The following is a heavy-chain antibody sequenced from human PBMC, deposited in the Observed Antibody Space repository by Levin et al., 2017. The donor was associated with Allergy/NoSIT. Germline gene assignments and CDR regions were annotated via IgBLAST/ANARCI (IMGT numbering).Heavy chain of an antibody. D-gene: IGHD1-1*01. CDR2: IYPGDSDT. CDR1: GSSFTSYW. J-gene: IGHJ6*03. V-gene: IGHV5-51*01. CDR3: ARRGTRDYYYYMDV. Sequence: PGGSLRLSCQGSGSSFTSYWIGWVRQMPGKGLEWMGIIYPGDSDTRYSPSFQGQVTLSADKSISTAYLQWSSLKASDTAIYYCARRGTRDYYYYMDVCGKGTTVTVTS.